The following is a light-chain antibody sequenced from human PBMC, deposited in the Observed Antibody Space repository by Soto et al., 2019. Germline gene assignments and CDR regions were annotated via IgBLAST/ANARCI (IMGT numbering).Light chain of an antibody. CDR2: GAS. Sequence: EILLTQYPSTLSLSPGERATLSCRSSQSVSTNYLAWYQQKPGQAPRLLIYGASNRATGIPDRFSGSGSGTEFTLTISSLQSEDFAVYYWQQYNNWPRTFGQGTKVDI. V-gene: IGKV3D-15*01. J-gene: IGKJ1*01. CDR1: QSVSTN. CDR3: QQYNNWPRT.